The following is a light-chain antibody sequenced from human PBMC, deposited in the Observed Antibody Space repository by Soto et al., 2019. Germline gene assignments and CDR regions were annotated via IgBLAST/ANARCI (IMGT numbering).Light chain of an antibody. Sequence: ESVLTQSPGTLSLSPGDRATLSCRASQSVSSSSLAWYQQKPGQAPRLLIYDASSRATGIPDRFSGSGSGTDFSLIISRLEPEDFAVYYCQQYGRSPWTFGQGTKVDSK. CDR3: QQYGRSPWT. CDR2: DAS. CDR1: QSVSSSS. J-gene: IGKJ1*01. V-gene: IGKV3-20*01.